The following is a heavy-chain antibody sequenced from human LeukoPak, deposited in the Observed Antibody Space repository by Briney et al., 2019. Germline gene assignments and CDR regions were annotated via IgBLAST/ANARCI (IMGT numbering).Heavy chain of an antibody. CDR2: IGTRDSTK. D-gene: IGHD7-27*01. J-gene: IGHJ6*03. CDR3: ARATNWGFPLRMDV. CDR1: GFTFTDYY. Sequence: KPGGSLRLSCAASGFTFTDYYMSWIRQAPGKGLEWVSFIGTRDSTKYYADSVKGRFTVSRDNAENSLYLQMNSLTAEDTAVYYCARATNWGFPLRMDVWGKGNTVTVSS. V-gene: IGHV3-11*01.